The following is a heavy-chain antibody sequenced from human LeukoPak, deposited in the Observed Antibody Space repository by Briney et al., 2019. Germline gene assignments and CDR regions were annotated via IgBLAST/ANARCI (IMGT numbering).Heavy chain of an antibody. CDR3: ARDGPMEWLALPYNWFDP. Sequence: PSETLSLTCSVSGGSIGSDGYYWNWIRQHPGKGLEWIGYFYYSGSTNYNPSLKSRVTMSVDTSKNQFSLKLSSVTAADTAVYYCARDGPMEWLALPYNWFDPWGQGTLVTVSS. J-gene: IGHJ5*02. V-gene: IGHV4-61*08. CDR1: GGSIGSDGYY. CDR2: FYYSGST. D-gene: IGHD6-19*01.